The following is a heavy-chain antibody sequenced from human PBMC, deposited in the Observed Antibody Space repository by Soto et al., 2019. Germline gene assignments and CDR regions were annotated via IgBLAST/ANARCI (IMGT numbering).Heavy chain of an antibody. CDR3: ARDPPRSLWFQPDWFDP. V-gene: IGHV1-69*12. CDR2: IIPIFGTA. Sequence: QVQLVQSGAEVKKPGSSAKVSCKASGGTFSSYAISWVRQAPGQGLEWMGGIIPIFGTANYAQKFQGRVTITADESTSTAYMELSSLRSEDTAVYYCARDPPRSLWFQPDWFDPWGPGTLVTVSS. CDR1: GGTFSSYA. J-gene: IGHJ5*02. D-gene: IGHD3-10*01.